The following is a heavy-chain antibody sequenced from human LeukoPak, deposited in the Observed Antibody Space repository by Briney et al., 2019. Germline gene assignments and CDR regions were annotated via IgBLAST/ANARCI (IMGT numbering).Heavy chain of an antibody. CDR3: AKGRGHTPLGDAGADV. Sequence: PAESLRLSCTASGFTFSDYGMYWVRLPPPKGPEWVALVWFDNSNNNYADSVKGRTFISRVNDDNTLVLHMNSLTVEDTAVYYCAKGRGHTPLGDAGADVWGKGTAVTVSA. D-gene: IGHD1-26*01. V-gene: IGHV3-33*06. J-gene: IGHJ6*04. CDR1: GFTFSDYG. CDR2: VWFDNSNN.